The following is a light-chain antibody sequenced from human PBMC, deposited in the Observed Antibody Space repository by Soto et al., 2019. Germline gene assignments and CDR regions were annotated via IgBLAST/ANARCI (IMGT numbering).Light chain of an antibody. J-gene: IGKJ4*01. CDR1: QSISSTY. V-gene: IGKV3-20*01. CDR2: AAS. CDR3: QQYERSPTT. Sequence: EIVLTQSPGTLSLSPGERATLSCRASQSISSTYLAWYQQKPGQAPRLLIYAASRRATGNPDRFSGSGSGTDFTLTISRLEPEDFAVFFCQQYERSPTTFGGGTKVEIK.